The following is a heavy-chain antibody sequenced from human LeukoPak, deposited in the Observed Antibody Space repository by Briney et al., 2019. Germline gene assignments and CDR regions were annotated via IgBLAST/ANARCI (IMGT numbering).Heavy chain of an antibody. J-gene: IGHJ4*02. D-gene: IGHD6-13*01. CDR3: ARQVAAAGTNFDY. Sequence: GESLKISCKGSGYGFTSYWIGWVRQMPGKGLEGMGIIYPGDSDTRYSPSFQGQVTISADKSTSTAYLQWSSLKASDTAMYYCARQVAAAGTNFDYWGQGTLVTVSS. V-gene: IGHV5-51*01. CDR1: GYGFTSYW. CDR2: IYPGDSDT.